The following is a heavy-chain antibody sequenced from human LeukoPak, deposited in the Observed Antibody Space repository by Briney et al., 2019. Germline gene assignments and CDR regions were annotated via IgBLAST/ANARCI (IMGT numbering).Heavy chain of an antibody. Sequence: GRSLRLSCAASGFAFSSYAIHWVCQAPGKALEWVSFISYDGRIKYYADSVKGRLTISRDNSKNTLSLQMNSLRAEDTAIYYCARDLSEKYSIDYWGQGTLVTVSS. CDR3: ARDLSEKYSIDY. D-gene: IGHD2/OR15-2a*01. CDR2: ISYDGRIK. V-gene: IGHV3-30-3*01. CDR1: GFAFSSYA. J-gene: IGHJ4*02.